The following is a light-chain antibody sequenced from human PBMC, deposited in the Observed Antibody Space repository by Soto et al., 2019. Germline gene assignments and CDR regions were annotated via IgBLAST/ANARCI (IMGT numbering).Light chain of an antibody. CDR2: GAS. J-gene: IGKJ5*01. V-gene: IGKV3-15*01. Sequence: ENLLTQSPAPPSMSPGEKATPFSSASQTVSNNLAWYQQKPGQAPRLLIYGASTRATGIPARFSGSGSGTEFTLTISSLQSEDFAVYYCQQYNNWPPITFGQGTRLEIK. CDR3: QQYNNWPPIT. CDR1: QTVSNN.